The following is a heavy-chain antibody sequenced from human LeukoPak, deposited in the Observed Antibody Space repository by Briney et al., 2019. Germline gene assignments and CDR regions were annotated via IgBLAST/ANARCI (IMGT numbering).Heavy chain of an antibody. CDR3: ARERVIAGSYYFDS. Sequence: GGSLRLSCAASGFTFSAYTMNWVRQAPGKGLEWISSITSSSRYIYYAGSVKGRFTISRDNAKNSLYLQMNSLRAEDTAVYYCARERVIAGSYYFDSWGQGTLVTVSS. J-gene: IGHJ4*02. D-gene: IGHD6-13*01. CDR1: GFTFSAYT. CDR2: ITSSSRYI. V-gene: IGHV3-21*01.